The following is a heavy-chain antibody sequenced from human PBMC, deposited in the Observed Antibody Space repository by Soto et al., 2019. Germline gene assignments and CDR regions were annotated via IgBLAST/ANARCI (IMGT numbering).Heavy chain of an antibody. CDR3: AKVGYSYGYLDY. D-gene: IGHD5-18*01. CDR1: GFTFSSYG. CDR2: ISYDGSNK. J-gene: IGHJ4*02. Sequence: QVQLVESGGGVVQPGRSLRLSCAASGFTFSSYGMHWVRQAPGKGLEWVAVISYDGSNKYYADSVKGRFTISRDNSKNPLYLKMNSLGAEDTAVYYCAKVGYSYGYLDYWGQGTLVTVSS. V-gene: IGHV3-30*18.